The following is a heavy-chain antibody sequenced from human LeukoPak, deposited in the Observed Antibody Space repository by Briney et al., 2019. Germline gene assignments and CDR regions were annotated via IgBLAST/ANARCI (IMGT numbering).Heavy chain of an antibody. CDR3: AKDGQLGGSSWFTLYFDF. D-gene: IGHD6-13*01. CDR2: SSYDGSNT. V-gene: IGHV3-30*18. Sequence: PGVSLRLSCAASRFSFRSYDMHWVRRAPGKGLEWLAVSSYDGSNTYYTDSVKGRFTISRDNSKNTLYLQMNSLRPEDTAVYYCAKDGQLGGSSWFTLYFDFWGQGTLVTVSS. J-gene: IGHJ4*02. CDR1: RFSFRSYD.